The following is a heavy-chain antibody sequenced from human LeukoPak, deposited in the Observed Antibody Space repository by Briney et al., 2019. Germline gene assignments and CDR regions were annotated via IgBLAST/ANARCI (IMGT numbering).Heavy chain of an antibody. CDR1: GGSISSFY. J-gene: IGHJ4*02. CDR2: IYYSGST. Sequence: SETLSLTCSVSGGSISSFYWSWIRQPPGKGLEWIGYIYYSGSTNNNPSLKSRVTISLDTSKNQFSLKLSSVTAADTAVYYCARGVYSSGYYYWDYWGQGSLVTVSS. CDR3: ARGVYSSGYYYWDY. D-gene: IGHD3-22*01. V-gene: IGHV4-59*01.